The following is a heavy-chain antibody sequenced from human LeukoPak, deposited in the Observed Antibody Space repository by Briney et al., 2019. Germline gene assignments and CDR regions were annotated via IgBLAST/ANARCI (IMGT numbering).Heavy chain of an antibody. CDR3: ARWYCSSITCYYDY. CDR2: ISWNSGSI. J-gene: IGHJ4*02. V-gene: IGHV3-9*01. CDR1: GFTFDDYA. Sequence: GGSLRLSCAASGFTFDDYAMHWVRQAPGKGLEWVSGISWNSGSIGYADSVKGRFTISRDNFQNTLFLQMNSLRVEDTAMYYCARWYCSSITCYYDYWGQGTLVTVSS. D-gene: IGHD2-2*01.